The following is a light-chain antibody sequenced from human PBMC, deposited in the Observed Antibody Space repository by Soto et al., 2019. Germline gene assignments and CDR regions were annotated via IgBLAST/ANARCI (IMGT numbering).Light chain of an antibody. V-gene: IGKV1-9*01. CDR1: QGISSY. Sequence: IQLTQSPSSLSASVGDRVTITCRASQGISSYLAWYQQKPGKAPKLLIYAASTLQSGVPSRFSGSPSGEDFTLAISSLQHEDFATYYCKQLSSYPPWTFGQGTKVEIK. CDR2: AAS. J-gene: IGKJ1*01. CDR3: KQLSSYPPWT.